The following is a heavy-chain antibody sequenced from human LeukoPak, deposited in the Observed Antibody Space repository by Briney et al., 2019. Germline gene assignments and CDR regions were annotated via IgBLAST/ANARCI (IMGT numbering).Heavy chain of an antibody. V-gene: IGHV4-34*01. Sequence: SETLSLTCAVYGGSFSGYYWSWIRQPPGKGLEWIGEINHSGSTNYNPSLKSRVTISVDTSKNQFSLKLSSVTAADTAVYYCATGYGYNIDYWGQGTLVTVSS. CDR2: INHSGST. CDR3: ATGYGYNIDY. D-gene: IGHD5-24*01. CDR1: GGSFSGYY. J-gene: IGHJ4*02.